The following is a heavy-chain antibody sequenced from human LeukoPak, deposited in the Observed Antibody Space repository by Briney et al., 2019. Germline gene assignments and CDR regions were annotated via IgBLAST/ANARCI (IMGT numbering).Heavy chain of an antibody. D-gene: IGHD3-10*01. CDR1: GGSISSYY. V-gene: IGHV4-59*01. Sequence: SETLSLTCTVSGGSISSYYWSWIRQPPGKGLEWIGYIYYSGSTNYNPSLKSRVTISVDTSKNQFSLKLSSVTAADTAVYYCARSTPWFGSSDAEYFQHWGQGTLVTVSS. J-gene: IGHJ1*01. CDR3: ARSTPWFGSSDAEYFQH. CDR2: IYYSGST.